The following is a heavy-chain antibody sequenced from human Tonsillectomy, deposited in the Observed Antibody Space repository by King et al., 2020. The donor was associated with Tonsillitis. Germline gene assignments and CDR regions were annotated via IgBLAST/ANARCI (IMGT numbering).Heavy chain of an antibody. CDR3: ARAPSPYCTNGVCYKPYAFDI. J-gene: IGHJ3*02. Sequence: VQLVQSGAEVKKPGASVKVSCKPSGYIFTGYYIHWVRQAPGQGLEWMGWINPNSGGTNYAQKVQGWVTMTKDTSISTAYMERRRLGSDDTAVYYCARAPSPYCTNGVCYKPYAFDIWGQETMVTVSS. CDR2: INPNSGGT. CDR1: GYIFTGYY. V-gene: IGHV1-2*04. D-gene: IGHD2-8*01.